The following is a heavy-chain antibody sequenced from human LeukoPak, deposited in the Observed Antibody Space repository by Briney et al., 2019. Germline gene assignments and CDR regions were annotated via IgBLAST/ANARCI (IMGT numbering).Heavy chain of an antibody. J-gene: IGHJ4*02. V-gene: IGHV3-7*04. CDR3: ARDAGNSGYDLFDY. CDR2: IKRDGSEK. D-gene: IGHD5-12*01. Sequence: GGSLRLSCAASGFSFNDFWMIWVRQAPGKGLEWVANIKRDGSEKFYVDSVKGRFTISRDNAQNSLYLQMNSLRAEDTAVYFCARDAGNSGYDLFDYWGQGTLVTVSS. CDR1: GFSFNDFW.